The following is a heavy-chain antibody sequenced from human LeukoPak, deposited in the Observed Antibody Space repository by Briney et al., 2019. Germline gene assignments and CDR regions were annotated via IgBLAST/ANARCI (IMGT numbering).Heavy chain of an antibody. CDR2: IYPGGST. J-gene: IGHJ4*02. CDR3: ARAERAHCKWVDY. V-gene: IGHV3-66*01. CDR1: GLTVSDNY. Sequence: GGSLTLSCAASGLTVSDNYMSWVRQAPGKGLEWLSVIYPGGSTYYADSVQGRFTITRDNSKNTLILQMNSLRAEDTAVYYCARAERAHCKWVDYWGKGTLVTVSS. D-gene: IGHD1-1*01.